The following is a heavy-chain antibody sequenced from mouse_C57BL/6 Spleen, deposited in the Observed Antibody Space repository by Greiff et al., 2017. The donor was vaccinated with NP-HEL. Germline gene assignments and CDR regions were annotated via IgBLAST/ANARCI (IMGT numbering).Heavy chain of an antibody. J-gene: IGHJ3*01. CDR2: ISSGSSTI. Sequence: EVQLVESGGGLVKPGGSLKLSCAASGFTFSDYGMHWVRQAPEKGLEWVAYISSGSSTIYYAETVKGRFTSSRDNAKDTLFLPMTILRSEDTSMYYCVRFGSSGYGYAYWGQGTLVTVSA. V-gene: IGHV5-17*01. D-gene: IGHD3-2*02. CDR3: VRFGSSGYGYAY. CDR1: GFTFSDYG.